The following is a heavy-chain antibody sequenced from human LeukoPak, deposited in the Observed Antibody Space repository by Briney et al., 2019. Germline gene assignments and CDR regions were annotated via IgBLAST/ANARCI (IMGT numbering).Heavy chain of an antibody. J-gene: IGHJ4*02. D-gene: IGHD2-2*02. CDR3: TKGYTNIDY. Sequence: PGGSLRLSCAASGFTFSNYAMSWVRQAPGKGLEWVSAISGSDGRTYYADSVKGRFTISRDNSKNTLYLQMDSLRAEDTALYYCTKGYTNIDYWGQGTLVTVSS. CDR1: GFTFSNYA. V-gene: IGHV3-23*01. CDR2: ISGSDGRT.